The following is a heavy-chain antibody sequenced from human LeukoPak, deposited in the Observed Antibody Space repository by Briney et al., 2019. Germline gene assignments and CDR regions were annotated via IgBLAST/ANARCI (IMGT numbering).Heavy chain of an antibody. D-gene: IGHD1-26*01. CDR2: IYYSGST. CDR1: GGSISSTVYY. CDR3: ARHRSGNYGLKYYFDY. J-gene: IGHJ4*02. V-gene: IGHV4-39*01. Sequence: MSSETLSLTCTVSGGSISSTVYYWVWIRQPPGKGLEWIGGIYYSGSTYYNPSLKSRVTISVDTSKNQFSLKLSSVTAADTAVYYCARHRSGNYGLKYYFDYWGQGTLVTVSS.